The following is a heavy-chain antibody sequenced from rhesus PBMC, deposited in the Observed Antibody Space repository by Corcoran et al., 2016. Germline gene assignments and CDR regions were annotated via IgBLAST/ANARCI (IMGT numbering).Heavy chain of an antibody. CDR3: ARDSVAAGLFDY. V-gene: IGHV4S10*01. Sequence: QVQLQESGPGVVKPSEPLSLTCAVSGGSICDSYRWSWIRQPPGKGLEWIGYIYGSSTSTNDNPSLKSRVTIAKDTSKNQFSLKLSSVTAADTAVYYCARDSVAAGLFDYWGQGVLVTVSS. CDR2: IYGSSTST. J-gene: IGHJ4*01. D-gene: IGHD6-13*01. CDR1: GGSICDSYR.